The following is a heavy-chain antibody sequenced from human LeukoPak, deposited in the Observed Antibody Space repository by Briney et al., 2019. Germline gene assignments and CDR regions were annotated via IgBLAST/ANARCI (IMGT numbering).Heavy chain of an antibody. CDR3: ARDRPIYYDSSGYYYFDY. D-gene: IGHD3-22*01. Sequence: GASVKVSCKASGYTFTSYGISWVRQAPGQGLEWMGWISAYNGNTNYAQKLQGRVTMTTDTSTSTAYMELSSLRSEDTAVYYCARDRPIYYDSSGYYYFDYWGQGTLVTVSS. V-gene: IGHV1-18*01. J-gene: IGHJ4*02. CDR2: ISAYNGNT. CDR1: GYTFTSYG.